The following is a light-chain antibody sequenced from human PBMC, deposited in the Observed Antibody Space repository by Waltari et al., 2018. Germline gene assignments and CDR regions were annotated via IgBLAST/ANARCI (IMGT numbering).Light chain of an antibody. J-gene: IGLJ2*01. V-gene: IGLV3-1*01. Sequence: SYELTQPPSVSVSPGQTASITCSGDKLGEKYACWYQQKPGQAPVLVIYQYRKRPSGVPARFSGSNSGNTATLTISGTQAMDEADYYCQAWDSSTAWVFGGGTKLTVL. CDR2: QYR. CDR1: KLGEKY. CDR3: QAWDSSTAWV.